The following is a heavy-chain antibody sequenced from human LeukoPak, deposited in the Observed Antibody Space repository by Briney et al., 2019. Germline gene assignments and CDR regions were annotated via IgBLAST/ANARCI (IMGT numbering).Heavy chain of an antibody. CDR1: GGSFSGYY. J-gene: IGHJ3*01. Sequence: SETLSLTCAVYGGSFSGYYWSWIRQPPGKGLEWIGSIYYSGSTYYNPSLKSRVTISVDTSKNQFSLKLSSVTAADTAVYYCARRGLGLLWGQGTMVTVSS. CDR3: ARRGLGLL. CDR2: IYYSGST. V-gene: IGHV4-34*01. D-gene: IGHD3-16*01.